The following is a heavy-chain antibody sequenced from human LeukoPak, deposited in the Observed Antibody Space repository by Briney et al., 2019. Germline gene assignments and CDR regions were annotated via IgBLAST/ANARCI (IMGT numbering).Heavy chain of an antibody. CDR1: GGSISSYY. D-gene: IGHD6-13*01. J-gene: IGHJ5*02. CDR2: IYTSGST. V-gene: IGHV4-4*07. Sequence: SETLSLTCTVSGGSISSYYWSWIRQPAGKGLEWIGRIYTSGSTNYNPSLKSRVTMSVDTSKNQFSLKLSSVTAADTAVYYCARGLQQQLVPEDNWFDPWGQGTLVTVSS. CDR3: ARGLQQQLVPEDNWFDP.